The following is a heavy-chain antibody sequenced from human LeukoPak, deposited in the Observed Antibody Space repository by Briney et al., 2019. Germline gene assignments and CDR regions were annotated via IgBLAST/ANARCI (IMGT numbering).Heavy chain of an antibody. Sequence: GGSLRLSCAASGFTFSSYAMSWVRQAPEKGLEWVSGISGSGDVTQYADSVKGRFTISRDNSKNTLYLQMNSLRAEDTAVYYCAKKRTDVSGSHYFDWWGQGTLVTVSS. J-gene: IGHJ4*02. V-gene: IGHV3-23*01. D-gene: IGHD2-15*01. CDR3: AKKRTDVSGSHYFDW. CDR1: GFTFSSYA. CDR2: ISGSGDVT.